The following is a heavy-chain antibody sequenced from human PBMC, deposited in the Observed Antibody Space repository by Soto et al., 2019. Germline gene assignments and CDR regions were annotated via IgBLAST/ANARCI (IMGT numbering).Heavy chain of an antibody. CDR3: AQTLGLAVAGPGRFDL. Sequence: QVQLVQSGAEVKKPGSSVKVSCKASGGTFSSYAISWVRQAPGQGLEWMGGIIPISGRANYAQKFQGRVTITAAASTSTAYMELSSLRSEDTAVYYCAQTLGLAVAGPGRFDLWGRGTLVTVSS. CDR2: IIPISGRA. D-gene: IGHD6-19*01. V-gene: IGHV1-69*12. J-gene: IGHJ2*01. CDR1: GGTFSSYA.